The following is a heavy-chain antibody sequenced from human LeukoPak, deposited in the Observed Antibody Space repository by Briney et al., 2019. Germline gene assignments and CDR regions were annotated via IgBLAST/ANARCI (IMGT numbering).Heavy chain of an antibody. CDR2: ISYDGSNK. CDR3: AKDLYSSGWYRDYFDY. D-gene: IGHD6-19*01. Sequence: GRSLRLSCAASGFTFSSYAMHWVRQAPGKGLEWVAVISYDGSNKYYADSVKGRFTISRDNSKNTLYLQMNSLRAEDTAVYYCAKDLYSSGWYRDYFDYWGQGTLVTVSS. V-gene: IGHV3-30-3*01. J-gene: IGHJ4*02. CDR1: GFTFSSYA.